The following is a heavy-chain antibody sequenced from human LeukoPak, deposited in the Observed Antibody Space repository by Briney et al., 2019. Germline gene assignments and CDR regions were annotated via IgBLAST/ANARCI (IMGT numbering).Heavy chain of an antibody. CDR1: GYTFTERG. D-gene: IGHD6-19*01. CDR2: ISATSGNT. Sequence: GASVKVSCKASGYTFTERGISWMRHVPGQSLEWMGWISATSGNTYYAETFQDRVTMTTDASTSTAYMELRDLTVDDTAVYYCGKGSTGWSRDPWGQGTLVTVSS. CDR3: GKGSTGWSRDP. J-gene: IGHJ5*02. V-gene: IGHV1-18*01.